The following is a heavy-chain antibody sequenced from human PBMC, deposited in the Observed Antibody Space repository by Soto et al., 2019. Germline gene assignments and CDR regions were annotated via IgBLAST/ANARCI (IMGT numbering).Heavy chain of an antibody. D-gene: IGHD1-1*01. V-gene: IGHV3-23*01. CDR1: GSTFNNYA. Sequence: EVQLLESGGGLVQPGGSLRLSCVASGSTFNNYAMSWVRQAPGKGLEWVSAISGSDGSTYYADSVKGRFSISRDKSKNTLYLQMNSLRAEDMAVYYCAKESLGTTWDCWGQGTLVTVSS. CDR2: ISGSDGST. J-gene: IGHJ4*02. CDR3: AKESLGTTWDC.